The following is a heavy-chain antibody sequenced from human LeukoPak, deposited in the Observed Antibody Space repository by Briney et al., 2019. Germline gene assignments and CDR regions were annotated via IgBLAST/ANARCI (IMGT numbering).Heavy chain of an antibody. CDR2: IYTSGST. Sequence: PSETLSLTCTVSGGSISSYYWSWIRQPAGKGLEWIGRIYTSGSTNYNPSLKSRVTISVDTSKNQFSLKLSSVTAADTAVYYCARDSLWFGAYGMDVWGKGTTVTVSS. J-gene: IGHJ6*04. D-gene: IGHD3-10*01. V-gene: IGHV4-4*07. CDR3: ARDSLWFGAYGMDV. CDR1: GGSISSYY.